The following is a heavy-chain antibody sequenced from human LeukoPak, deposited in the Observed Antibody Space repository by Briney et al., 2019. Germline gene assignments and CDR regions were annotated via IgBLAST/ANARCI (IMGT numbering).Heavy chain of an antibody. CDR3: AKAVSGIYYFDY. CDR2: ISGSGGST. D-gene: IGHD1-26*01. CDR1: GFTFSSYA. V-gene: IGHV3-23*01. Sequence: GGSLRLSCAASGFTFSSYAMSWVRQAPGKGQEWVSAISGSGGSTYYADSVKGRFTISRDNSKNTLYLQMNSLRAEDTAVYYCAKAVSGIYYFDYWGQGTLVTVSS. J-gene: IGHJ4*02.